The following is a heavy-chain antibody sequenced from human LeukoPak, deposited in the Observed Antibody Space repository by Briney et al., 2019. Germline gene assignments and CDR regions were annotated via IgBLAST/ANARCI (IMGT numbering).Heavy chain of an antibody. J-gene: IGHJ6*04. D-gene: IGHD3-16*01. V-gene: IGHV3-7*03. Sequence: GGSLRLSCAASGFTLSSYWMNWARQAPGKGLEWVASINHNGNVNYYVDSVKGRFTITRDNAKNSLYLQMSNLRAEATAVYFCARGGGLDVWGEGATVNVSS. CDR2: INHNGNVN. CDR3: ARGGGLDV. CDR1: GFTLSSYW.